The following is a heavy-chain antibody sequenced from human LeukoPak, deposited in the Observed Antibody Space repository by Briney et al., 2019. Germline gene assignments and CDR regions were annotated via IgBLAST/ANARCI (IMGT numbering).Heavy chain of an antibody. V-gene: IGHV3-30*04. CDR2: IRYGGNDE. J-gene: IGHJ3*02. Sequence: GGSLRLSCAASGFTFSSYAMHWVRQAPGKGLEWVAFIRYGGNDERYADSVKGRFTISRDNAKNSLYLQMNSLRAEDTAVYYCARLIVVVVAAKGDAFDIWGQGTMVTVSS. CDR1: GFTFSSYA. CDR3: ARLIVVVVAAKGDAFDI. D-gene: IGHD2-15*01.